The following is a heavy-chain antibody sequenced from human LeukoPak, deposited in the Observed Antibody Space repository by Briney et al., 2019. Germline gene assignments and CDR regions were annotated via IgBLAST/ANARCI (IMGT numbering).Heavy chain of an antibody. V-gene: IGHV3-30*18. CDR2: ISNDGSNK. CDR3: AKGIAAAAD. D-gene: IGHD6-13*01. J-gene: IGHJ4*02. Sequence: PGGSLRLSCAASGFTFSSFWMTWVRQAPGKGLEWVAVISNDGSNKYYEDSVKGRFTISRDNSKNTVYLQMNSLRAEDTAVYYCAKGIAAAADWGQGTLVTVSS. CDR1: GFTFSSFW.